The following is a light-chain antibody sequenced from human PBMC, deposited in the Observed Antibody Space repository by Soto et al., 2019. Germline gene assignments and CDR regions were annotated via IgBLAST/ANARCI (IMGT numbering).Light chain of an antibody. CDR1: QPISNA. V-gene: IGKV3-15*01. J-gene: IGKJ2*01. CDR2: GAS. CDR3: RQYGNSPWMYT. Sequence: EIVMTQSPATLSVSPGERATLSCRASQPISNALAWYQHKPGQAPRLLIHGASTRATGIPARFSGSGSGTDFTLTITKLEPEDFGMYYCRQYGNSPWMYTFGRGTKVEIK.